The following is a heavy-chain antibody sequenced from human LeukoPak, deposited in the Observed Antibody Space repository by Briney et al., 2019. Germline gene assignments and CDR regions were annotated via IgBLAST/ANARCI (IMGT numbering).Heavy chain of an antibody. V-gene: IGHV1-69*13. Sequence: SVKVSCKASGGTFSSYAISWVRQAPGQGLEWMGGIIPIFGTANYAQKFQGRVTITADESTSTAYMELSSLRSEDTAVYYCASRDDYDFWSGYHSYFYYYGMDVWGQGTTVTVSS. D-gene: IGHD3-3*01. CDR1: GGTFSSYA. CDR3: ASRDDYDFWSGYHSYFYYYGMDV. J-gene: IGHJ6*02. CDR2: IIPIFGTA.